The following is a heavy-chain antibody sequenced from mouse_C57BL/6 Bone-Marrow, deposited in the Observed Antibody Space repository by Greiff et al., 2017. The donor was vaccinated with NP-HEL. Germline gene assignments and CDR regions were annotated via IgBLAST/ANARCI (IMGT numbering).Heavy chain of an antibody. V-gene: IGHV5-16*01. CDR3: ARDSLPFDY. CDR1: GFTFSDYY. J-gene: IGHJ2*01. CDR2: INYDGSST. Sequence: EVKLMESEGGLVQPGSSMKLSCTASGFTFSDYYMAWVRQVPEKGLEWVANINYDGSSTYYLDSLKSRFIISRDNEKNILYLQMSSLKSEDTATYDCARDSLPFDYWGQGTTLTVSS.